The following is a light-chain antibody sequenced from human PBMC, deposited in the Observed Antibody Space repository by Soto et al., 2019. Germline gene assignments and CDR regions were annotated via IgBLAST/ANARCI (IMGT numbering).Light chain of an antibody. J-gene: IGKJ1*01. CDR3: QQYNNWPRT. CDR1: QSVGSN. Sequence: EILMTQSPATLSVSPGEGATLSCRASQSVGSNLAWYQQKPGQAPRLLIYGASTRATGIPARFSGSGSGTDFILTSSSLQSEDSAVYYCQQYNNWPRTFGQGTKVEIK. CDR2: GAS. V-gene: IGKV3-15*01.